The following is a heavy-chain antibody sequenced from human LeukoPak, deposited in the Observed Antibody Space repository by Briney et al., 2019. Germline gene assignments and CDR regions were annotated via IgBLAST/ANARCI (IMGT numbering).Heavy chain of an antibody. J-gene: IGHJ3*02. Sequence: ASVKLSCKASGYTFTSYGISWVRQAPGQGLEWMGWLSGYNGKTNYGQKFQGRVTMTTDTSTTTAYMELRSLRSDDTAVYYCARDTIYYYDSSGYYQDAFDIWGQGTMVTVSS. CDR3: ARDTIYYYDSSGYYQDAFDI. V-gene: IGHV1-18*04. CDR2: LSGYNGKT. D-gene: IGHD3-22*01. CDR1: GYTFTSYG.